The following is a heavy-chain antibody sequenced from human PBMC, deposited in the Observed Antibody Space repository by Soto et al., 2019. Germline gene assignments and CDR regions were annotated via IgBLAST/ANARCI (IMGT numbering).Heavy chain of an antibody. CDR1: GGSFSGYY. CDR2: INHSGST. D-gene: IGHD6-13*01. CDR3: ARGVLIAAAGPFDY. Sequence: SEMLSLTCAVCGGSFSGYYWSWIRQPPGKGLEWIGEINHSGSTNYNPSLKSRVTISVDTSKNQFSLKLSSVTAADTAVYYCARGVLIAAAGPFDYWGQGTLVTVSS. V-gene: IGHV4-34*01. J-gene: IGHJ4*02.